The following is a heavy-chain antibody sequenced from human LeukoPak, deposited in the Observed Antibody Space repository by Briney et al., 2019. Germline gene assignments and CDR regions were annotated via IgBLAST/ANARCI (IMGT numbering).Heavy chain of an antibody. CDR3: AKGGYSGYDSGFDY. D-gene: IGHD5-12*01. V-gene: IGHV3-9*03. J-gene: IGHJ4*02. CDR1: GFTFDDYA. CDR2: ISWNSGSI. Sequence: GGSLRLSCAASGFTFDDYAMHWDRQAPGKGLEWVSGISWNSGSIGYADSVKGRFTISRDNAKNSLYLQMNSLRAEDMALYYCAKGGYSGYDSGFDYWGQGTLVTVSS.